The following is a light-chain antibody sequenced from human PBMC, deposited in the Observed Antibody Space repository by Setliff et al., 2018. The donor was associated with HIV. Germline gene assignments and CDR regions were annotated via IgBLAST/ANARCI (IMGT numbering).Light chain of an antibody. CDR2: DVT. CDR3: CSYAGGDTWI. J-gene: IGLJ2*01. V-gene: IGLV2-23*02. Sequence: QSVLSQPASVSGSPGQSITISCTGTSTDVGGYDYVSWYQHHPGEVPKLMIYDVTKRPSGVSNRFSASKSGNTASLTISGLQAEDEAHYYCCSYAGGDTWIFGGGTKVTVL. CDR1: STDVGGYDY.